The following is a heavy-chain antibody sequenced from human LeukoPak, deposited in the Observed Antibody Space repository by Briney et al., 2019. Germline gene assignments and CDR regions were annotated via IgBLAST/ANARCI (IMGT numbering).Heavy chain of an antibody. J-gene: IGHJ4*02. CDR1: GFTFSNYN. V-gene: IGHV3-48*04. Sequence: PGGSLRLSCAASGFTFSNYNMNWVRQAPGKGLEWVSYISSSGSTIYHADSVKGRFTISRDNAKNALYLQMNSLRAEDTAVYYCARDRSGTFLSMPHFDYWGQGTLVTVSS. D-gene: IGHD1-26*01. CDR2: ISSSGSTI. CDR3: ARDRSGTFLSMPHFDY.